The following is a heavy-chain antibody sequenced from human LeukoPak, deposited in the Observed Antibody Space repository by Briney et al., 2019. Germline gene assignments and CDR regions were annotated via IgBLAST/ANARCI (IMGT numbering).Heavy chain of an antibody. D-gene: IGHD1-1*01. CDR1: GYSFSSYD. V-gene: IGHV1-8*01. CDR2: MNPNSGNT. J-gene: IGHJ4*02. Sequence: GESLKISCKGFGYSFSSYDINWVRQATGQGLEWMGWMNPNSGNTGYAQKFQGRVTMTRNTSISTAYMELSSLRSEDTAVYYCATRRNDGVYWGQGTLVTVSS. CDR3: ATRRNDGVY.